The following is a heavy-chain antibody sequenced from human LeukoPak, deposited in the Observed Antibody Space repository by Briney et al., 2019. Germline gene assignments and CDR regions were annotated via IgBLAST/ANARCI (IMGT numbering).Heavy chain of an antibody. J-gene: IGHJ5*02. CDR1: GFTFGDYA. V-gene: IGHV3-49*04. CDR3: TRDPRHMVRGDVGWFDP. CDR2: IRSKAYGGTT. Sequence: GGSLRLSCTASGFTFGDYAMTWVRQAPGKGLEWVGFIRSKAYGGTTEYAASVKGRFTISREDSKSIAYLQMNSLKTEDTAVYYCTRDPRHMVRGDVGWFDPWGQGTLATVSS. D-gene: IGHD3-10*01.